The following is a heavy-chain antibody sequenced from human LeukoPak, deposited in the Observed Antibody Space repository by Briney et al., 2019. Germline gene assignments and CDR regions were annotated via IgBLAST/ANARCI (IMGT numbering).Heavy chain of an antibody. D-gene: IGHD6-19*01. V-gene: IGHV4-59*08. CDR3: ASTQQWLASYY. CDR1: GGSISSYY. CDR2: SYNSGST. J-gene: IGHJ4*02. Sequence: SETLSLTCTVSGGSISSYYWSWFRQPPGKGLEWIGSSYNSGSTSYNPSLTSRVTISLDTSKNLFSLRLTSVTAADTAVYYCASTQQWLASYYWGQGALVTVSS.